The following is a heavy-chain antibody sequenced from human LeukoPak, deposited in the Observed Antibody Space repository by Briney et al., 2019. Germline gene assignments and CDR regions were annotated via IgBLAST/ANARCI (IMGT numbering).Heavy chain of an antibody. V-gene: IGHV3-11*01. Sequence: GGSLRLSCAAFGFTFSGDYMSWIRQAPGKGLEWVSYISSSGSTIYYADSVKGRFTISRDNAKNSLYLQMNSLRAEDTAVYYCARESAIVNYYDSSGDLDYWGQGTLVTVSS. CDR1: GFTFSGDY. CDR2: ISSSGSTI. D-gene: IGHD3-22*01. CDR3: ARESAIVNYYDSSGDLDY. J-gene: IGHJ4*02.